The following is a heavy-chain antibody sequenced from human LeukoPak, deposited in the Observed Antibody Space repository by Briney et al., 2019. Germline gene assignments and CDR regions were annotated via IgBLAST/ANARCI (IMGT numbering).Heavy chain of an antibody. Sequence: ASVTVSCTASGGTFGSYAISWVRQAPGQGLEWVGGIIPIFGTANYAQKFQGRVTITADESTSTAYMELSSLRSEDTAVYYCARDYDQYYYDSGKFGYWGQGTLVTVSS. V-gene: IGHV1-69*13. D-gene: IGHD3-22*01. CDR2: IIPIFGTA. J-gene: IGHJ4*02. CDR3: ARDYDQYYYDSGKFGY. CDR1: GGTFGSYA.